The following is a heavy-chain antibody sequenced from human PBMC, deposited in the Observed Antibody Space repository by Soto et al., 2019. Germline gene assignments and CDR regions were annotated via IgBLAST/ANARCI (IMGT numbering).Heavy chain of an antibody. Sequence: QVQLVQSGAEVKKPGASVKVSCKASGYTFSGYAMGWVRQAPGQGLEWMGWISAYNGNTDYAQKFQGRVTMTTDTSTSTAYMELRSLTSDDTAVYYCARHFGDYGDYAWSLRYWGQGTLVTVSS. J-gene: IGHJ4*02. CDR2: ISAYNGNT. CDR1: GYTFSGYA. CDR3: ARHFGDYGDYAWSLRY. V-gene: IGHV1-18*01. D-gene: IGHD4-17*01.